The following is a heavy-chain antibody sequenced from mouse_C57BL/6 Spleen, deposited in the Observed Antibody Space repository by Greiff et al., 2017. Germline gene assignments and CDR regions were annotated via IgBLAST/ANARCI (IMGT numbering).Heavy chain of an antibody. Sequence: QVQLQQPGAELVKPGASVKLSCQASGYPFTSNWMPWVKQRPGRGLGWIGRIDPNRGGTKYNEKFKSKATLTVDKPSSPAYMQLSSLTAEDYGVYYCASVRGYFDYWGKGTTLTVSS. V-gene: IGHV1-72*01. CDR3: ASVRGYFDY. CDR2: IDPNRGGT. J-gene: IGHJ2*01. CDR1: GYPFTSNW.